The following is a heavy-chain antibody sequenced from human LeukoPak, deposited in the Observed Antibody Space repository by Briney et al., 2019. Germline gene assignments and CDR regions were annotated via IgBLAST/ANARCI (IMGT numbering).Heavy chain of an antibody. Sequence: PSETLSLTCTVSGGSISSGGYYWSWIRRHPGKGLEWIGYIYYSGSTYYNPSLKSRVTISVDTSKNQFSLKLSSVTAADTAVYYCAVLWGSGWFDPWGQGTLVTVSS. CDR2: IYYSGST. J-gene: IGHJ5*02. CDR1: GGSISSGGYY. CDR3: AVLWGSGWFDP. D-gene: IGHD3-16*01. V-gene: IGHV4-31*03.